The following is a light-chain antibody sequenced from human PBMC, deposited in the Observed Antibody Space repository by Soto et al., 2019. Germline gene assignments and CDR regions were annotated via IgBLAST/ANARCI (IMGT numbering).Light chain of an antibody. J-gene: IGKJ1*01. CDR2: GAS. CDR3: QQYGDSPWR. Sequence: LKQSLGTLSLKQGERATLACRASQSVGSTYLAWYHQKPGQAPRLLIYGASSRATGIPDRFSGSGSGTDFTLTISRLEPEDFAVYYCQQYGDSPWRFGQGTIV. CDR1: QSVGSTY. V-gene: IGKV3-20*01.